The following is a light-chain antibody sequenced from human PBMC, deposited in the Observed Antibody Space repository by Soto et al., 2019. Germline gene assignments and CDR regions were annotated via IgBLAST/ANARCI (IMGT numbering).Light chain of an antibody. J-gene: IGKJ5*01. CDR2: EVS. V-gene: IGKV2D-29*02. Sequence: DVVMTQTPLSLSVAWGHPAPLSCKSSQSLVHISGDTFLFWYLQKPGQSTQLLIYEVSTRVSGVPDRFSGSGSGTDFTLEISRVETDDVGIYYCMQSTQLPPTFGQGTRLGIE. CDR1: QSLVHISGDTF. CDR3: MQSTQLPPT.